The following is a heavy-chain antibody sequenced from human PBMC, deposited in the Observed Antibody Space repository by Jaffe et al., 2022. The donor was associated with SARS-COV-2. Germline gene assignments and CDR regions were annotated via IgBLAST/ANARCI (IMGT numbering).Heavy chain of an antibody. CDR3: ARVPAAMSSRGWKQWLVLGPTQNWFDP. CDR1: GYTFTSYD. D-gene: IGHD2-2*01. CDR2: MNPNSGNT. J-gene: IGHJ5*02. Sequence: QVQLVQSGAEVKKPGASVKVSCKASGYTFTSYDINWVRQATGQGLEWMGWMNPNSGNTGYAQKFQGRVTMTRNTSISTAYMELSSLRSEDTAVYYCARVPAAMSSRGWKQWLVLGPTQNWFDPWGQGTLVTVSS. V-gene: IGHV1-8*01.